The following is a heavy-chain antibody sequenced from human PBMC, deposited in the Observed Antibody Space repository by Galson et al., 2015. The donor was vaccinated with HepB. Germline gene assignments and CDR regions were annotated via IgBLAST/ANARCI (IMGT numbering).Heavy chain of an antibody. Sequence: SLRLSCAASGFSFNRFDMHWVRQAPGKGLEWVAVISYDGKNKYYGDSVKGRFAISRDNSKKMLYLEMNSLRPDDTAVYWCARESTIYSKSWYTWGQGTLVTVS. V-gene: IGHV3-30*09. CDR3: ARESTIYSKSWYT. D-gene: IGHD6-13*01. CDR1: GFSFNRFD. CDR2: ISYDGKNK. J-gene: IGHJ5*02.